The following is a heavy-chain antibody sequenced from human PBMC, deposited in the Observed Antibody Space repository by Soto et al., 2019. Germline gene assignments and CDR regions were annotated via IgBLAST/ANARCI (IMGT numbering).Heavy chain of an antibody. J-gene: IGHJ3*02. CDR1: GLSVSSNY. CDR2: IYRGGGT. D-gene: IGHD5-18*01. V-gene: IGHV3-53*01. Sequence: GGCLRLSCAAYGLSVSSNYMTWVRQAPGKGLEWVSIIYRGGGTYHADTVKGRSIISRDESQNTVYLQMNSLTAGDTAVYYCARRDDSENFDIWGQGTMVTVSS. CDR3: ARRDDSENFDI.